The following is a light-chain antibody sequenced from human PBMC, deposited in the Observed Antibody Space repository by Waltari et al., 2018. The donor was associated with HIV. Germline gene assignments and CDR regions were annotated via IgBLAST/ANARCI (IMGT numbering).Light chain of an antibody. CDR3: QQYALSPFT. Sequence: EIVLTQSPGPQSFSPGSSASLSCRASQTVTSNSIAWYQVRPGQAPRVVIYDASYRAADIPDRFTGSGSGTNFTRTITRLEPEDFALYFCQQYALSPFTFGQGTSLEV. CDR1: QTVTSNS. CDR2: DAS. J-gene: IGKJ2*01. V-gene: IGKV3-20*01.